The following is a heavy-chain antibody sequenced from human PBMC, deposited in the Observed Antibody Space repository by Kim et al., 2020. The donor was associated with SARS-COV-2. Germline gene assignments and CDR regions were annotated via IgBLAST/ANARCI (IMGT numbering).Heavy chain of an antibody. J-gene: IGHJ5*02. Sequence: SETLSLTCTVSGGSISSSSYYWGWIRQPPGKGLEWIGSIYYSGSTYYNPSLKSRVTISVDTSKNQFSLKLSSVTAADTAVYYCATRVKGVSGSYYNDPWGQGTLVTVSS. CDR3: ATRVKGVSGSYYNDP. CDR1: GGSISSSSYY. V-gene: IGHV4-39*01. CDR2: IYYSGST. D-gene: IGHD3-10*01.